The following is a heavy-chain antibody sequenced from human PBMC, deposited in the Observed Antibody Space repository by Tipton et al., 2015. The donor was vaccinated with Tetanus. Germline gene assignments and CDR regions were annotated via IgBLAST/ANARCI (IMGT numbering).Heavy chain of an antibody. V-gene: IGHV4-31*03. CDR2: IYSSGTT. CDR3: ARSYYDLLTGNYIPYYFDY. CDR1: GDSIGSGGYY. J-gene: IGHJ4*02. Sequence: TLSLTCSVSGDSIGSGGYYWSWNRQHPGKGLEWIGYIYSSGTTNYNPSLRSRVTMSVDTSKNQFSLELTSVTAADTAVYYCARSYYDLLTGNYIPYYFDYWGRGSLVTVSS. D-gene: IGHD3-9*01.